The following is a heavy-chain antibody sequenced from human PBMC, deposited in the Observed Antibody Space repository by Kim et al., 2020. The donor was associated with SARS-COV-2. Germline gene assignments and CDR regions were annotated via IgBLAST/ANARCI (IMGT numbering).Heavy chain of an antibody. Sequence: GGSLRLSCAASGFTLSDYYMAWIRQAPGKGLEWVSYIDRSGRKREYADSVQGRFTISRDNAENSLYLQMNSLRADDTAVYYCARAERHLYDGRDPLENWGHGTPVTVSS. V-gene: IGHV3-11*01. CDR1: GFTLSDYY. CDR3: ARAERHLYDGRDPLEN. D-gene: IGHD2-8*01. J-gene: IGHJ4*01. CDR2: IDRSGRKR.